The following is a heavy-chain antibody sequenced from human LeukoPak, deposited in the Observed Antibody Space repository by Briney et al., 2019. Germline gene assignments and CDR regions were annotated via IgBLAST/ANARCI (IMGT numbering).Heavy chain of an antibody. J-gene: IGHJ6*03. CDR3: ARVAKYYDFWSGYNYYYYMDV. CDR2: IYYSGST. Sequence: SETLSLTCTVSGGSIGSHYWSWIRQPPGKGLEWIGYIYYSGSTNYNPSLKSRVTISVDTSKNQFSLKLSSVTAADTAVYYCARVAKYYDFWSGYNYYYYMDVWGKGTTVTVSS. CDR1: GGSIGSHY. V-gene: IGHV4-59*11. D-gene: IGHD3-3*01.